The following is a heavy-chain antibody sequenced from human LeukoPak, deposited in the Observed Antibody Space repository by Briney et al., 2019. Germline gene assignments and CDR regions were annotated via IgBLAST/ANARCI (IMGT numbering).Heavy chain of an antibody. CDR3: AREAPHYYDSSADAFDI. Sequence: GSLRLSCAASGFTFSSYSMNWVRQAPGKGLEWVSSISSSSSYIYYADSVKGRFTISRDNAKNSLYLQMNSLRAEDTAVYYCAREAPHYYDSSADAFDIWGQGTMVTVSS. D-gene: IGHD3-22*01. CDR1: GFTFSSYS. J-gene: IGHJ3*02. CDR2: ISSSSSYI. V-gene: IGHV3-21*01.